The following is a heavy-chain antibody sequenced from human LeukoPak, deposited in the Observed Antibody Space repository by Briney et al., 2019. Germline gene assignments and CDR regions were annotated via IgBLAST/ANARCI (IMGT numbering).Heavy chain of an antibody. V-gene: IGHV3-9*01. CDR2: VSWNSGSI. J-gene: IGHJ6*02. CDR3: AKDISRYNWNYQSHYYGMDV. Sequence: PGGSLRLSCAASGFTFDDYAMHWVRQAPGKGLEWASGVSWNSGSIGYADSVKGRFTISRDNAKNSLYLQMNSLRGEDTAFYYCAKDISRYNWNYQSHYYGMDVWGQGTTVTVSS. CDR1: GFTFDDYA. D-gene: IGHD1-7*01.